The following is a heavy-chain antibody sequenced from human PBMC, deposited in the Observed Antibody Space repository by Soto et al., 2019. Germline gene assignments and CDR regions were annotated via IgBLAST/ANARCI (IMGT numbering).Heavy chain of an antibody. CDR1: GGTFSRYA. Sequence: SVKVSCKASGGTFSRYAISWVRQAPGQGLEWMGGVIPVFRRPDYAQKFQGRLTISADQSTGTVYTELSRLRSEDTAVYYCARVPPGTGMVDNYYYYGMDVWGQGTTVTVSS. CDR2: VIPVFRRP. D-gene: IGHD2-8*01. J-gene: IGHJ6*02. CDR3: ARVPPGTGMVDNYYYYGMDV. V-gene: IGHV1-69*13.